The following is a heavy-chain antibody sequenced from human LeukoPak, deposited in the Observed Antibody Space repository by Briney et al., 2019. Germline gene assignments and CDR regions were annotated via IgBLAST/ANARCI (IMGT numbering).Heavy chain of an antibody. CDR2: VSINSRYI. V-gene: IGHV3-21*04. CDR3: AKGGGGVLIYYYYMDV. Sequence: GWSVSLSHAPCLCILHSYSMNGVRQAAGRGLEWVSSVSINSRYIHYADSVRDRCTNSRDNAKNSLYLQTKSLGACDMALYYCAKGGGGVLIYYYYMDVWGKGTTVAVSS. D-gene: IGHD3-16*01. CDR1: LCILHSYS. J-gene: IGHJ6*03.